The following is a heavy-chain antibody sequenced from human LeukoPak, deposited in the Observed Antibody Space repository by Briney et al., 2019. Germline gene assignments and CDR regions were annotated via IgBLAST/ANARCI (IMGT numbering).Heavy chain of an antibody. CDR1: GYTFTSYG. CDR3: ATSLTGFDAFDI. D-gene: IGHD4/OR15-4a*01. Sequence: GASVKVPCKASGYTFTSYGISWVRQAPGQGLEWMGWISAYNGNTNYAQKLQGRVTMTTDTSTSTAYMELSSLRSDDTAVYYCATSLTGFDAFDIWGQGTMVTVSS. J-gene: IGHJ3*02. V-gene: IGHV1-18*01. CDR2: ISAYNGNT.